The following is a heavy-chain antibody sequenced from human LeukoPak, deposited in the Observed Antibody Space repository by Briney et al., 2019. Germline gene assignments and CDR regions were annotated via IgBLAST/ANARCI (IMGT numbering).Heavy chain of an antibody. CDR2: IYYSGST. V-gene: IGHV4-39*07. CDR3: ARGIAAAVRIDY. J-gene: IGHJ4*02. Sequence: PSETLSLTCTVSGGSISSSSYYWGWIRQPPGKGLEWIGSIYYSGSTYYNPSLKSRGTISVDTSKNQFSLKLSSVTAADTAVYYCARGIAAAVRIDYWGQGTLVTVSS. D-gene: IGHD6-13*01. CDR1: GGSISSSSYY.